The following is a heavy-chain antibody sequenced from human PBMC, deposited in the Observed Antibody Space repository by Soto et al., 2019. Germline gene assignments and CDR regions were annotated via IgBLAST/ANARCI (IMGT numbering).Heavy chain of an antibody. J-gene: IGHJ4*02. Sequence: PGGSLRLSCAASGFSFSDYYMSWIRQAPGKGLEWVSYIDFTSNSIYYADSVKGRFTISRDNAKNSLYLQMNSLRAEDTAVYYCARHRTRQWLVREVDYWGQGTLVTVSS. CDR3: ARHRTRQWLVREVDY. CDR1: GFSFSDYY. CDR2: IDFTSNSI. D-gene: IGHD6-19*01. V-gene: IGHV3-11*01.